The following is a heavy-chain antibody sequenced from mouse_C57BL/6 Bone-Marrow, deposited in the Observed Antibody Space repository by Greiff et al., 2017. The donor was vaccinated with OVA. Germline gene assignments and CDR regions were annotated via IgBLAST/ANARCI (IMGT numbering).Heavy chain of an antibody. CDR1: GYTFTDYN. J-gene: IGHJ2*01. D-gene: IGHD1-1*01. CDR3: AFITTVPYYFDY. V-gene: IGHV1-22*01. CDR2: INPNNGGT. Sequence: VQLQQSGPELVKPGASVKMSCKASGYTFTDYNMHWVKQSHGKSLEWIGYINPNNGGTSYNQKFKGKATLTVNKSSSTAYMELRSLTSEDSAVYYCAFITTVPYYFDYWGQGTTRTVSS.